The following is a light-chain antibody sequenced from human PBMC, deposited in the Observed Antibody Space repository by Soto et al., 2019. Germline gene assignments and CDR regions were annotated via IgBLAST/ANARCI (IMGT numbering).Light chain of an antibody. Sequence: QSALTQPASVSGSPGQSITISCTGTSSDVGGYNYVSWYQQHPGKAPKLMIYDVSHRPSGVSDRFSGSKSGNTASLTISGLQADDEADYYCSSYSSSNSYVFGTGTQLTVL. V-gene: IGLV2-14*01. CDR1: SSDVGGYNY. CDR3: SSYSSSNSYV. J-gene: IGLJ1*01. CDR2: DVS.